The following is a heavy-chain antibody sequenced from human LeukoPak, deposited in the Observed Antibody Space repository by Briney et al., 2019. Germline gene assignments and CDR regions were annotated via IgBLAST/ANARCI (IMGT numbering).Heavy chain of an antibody. J-gene: IGHJ4*02. V-gene: IGHV1-69*01. CDR3: ASSLVGATRDYYFDY. CDR1: GGTFSSYA. Sequence: GASVKVSCKASGGTFSSYAISSVRQAPGQGLEWMGGIIPIFGTANYAQKFQGRVTITADESTSTAYMELSSLRSEDTAVYYCASSLVGATRDYYFDYWGQGTLVTVSS. D-gene: IGHD1-26*01. CDR2: IIPIFGTA.